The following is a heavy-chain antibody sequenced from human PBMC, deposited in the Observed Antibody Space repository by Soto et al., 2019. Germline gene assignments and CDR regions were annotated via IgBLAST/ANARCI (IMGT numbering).Heavy chain of an antibody. V-gene: IGHV1-69*01. Sequence: QVQLVQSGAEVKKPGSSVKLSCKASGGTFSSYAINWVRQAPGQGLEWMGGIIPVFGKTNYAQRFQGRVTITADESTTTAYMEVSGLRSEDTPVYYCARAGTYDYDSSGHPDAFDIWGQGTMVTVSS. J-gene: IGHJ3*02. D-gene: IGHD3-22*01. CDR3: ARAGTYDYDSSGHPDAFDI. CDR1: GGTFSSYA. CDR2: IIPVFGKT.